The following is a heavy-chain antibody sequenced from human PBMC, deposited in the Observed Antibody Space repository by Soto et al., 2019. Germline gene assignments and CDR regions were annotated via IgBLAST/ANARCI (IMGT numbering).Heavy chain of an antibody. D-gene: IGHD1-26*01. Sequence: EVQLLESGGGLVQPGGSLRLSCAASGFTFSSYAMRWVRQAPGKGLEWVSAISGSGGSTYYADSVKGRFTISRDNSKNTLYLQMNSLRSEDTAVYYCARRCSGSYYDYWGQGTLVTVSS. J-gene: IGHJ4*02. CDR3: ARRCSGSYYDY. CDR1: GFTFSSYA. CDR2: ISGSGGST. V-gene: IGHV3-23*01.